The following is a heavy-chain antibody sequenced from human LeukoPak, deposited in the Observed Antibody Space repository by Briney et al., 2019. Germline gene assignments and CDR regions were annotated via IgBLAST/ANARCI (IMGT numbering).Heavy chain of an antibody. CDR2: IRYDVGHK. CDR3: AQKYSSGWYNQGFAY. D-gene: IGHD6-19*01. Sequence: GGSLRLSCTVAGIIFSSYGMRWVRQAPGKGLEWVAFIRYDVGHKNYADSVKGRFTTSRDKSTHTPCLQMNSLTATHTSVNICAQKYSSGWYNQGFAYWGQGTLVTVSS. CDR1: GIIFSSYG. J-gene: IGHJ4*02. V-gene: IGHV3-30*02.